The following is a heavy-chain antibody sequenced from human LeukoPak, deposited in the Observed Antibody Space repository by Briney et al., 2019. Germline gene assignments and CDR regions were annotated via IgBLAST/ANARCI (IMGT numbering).Heavy chain of an antibody. V-gene: IGHV3-7*03. J-gene: IGHJ4*02. D-gene: IGHD3-3*01. CDR1: GFTFSSHW. CDR2: IKQDGSEK. CDR3: ARDFGRPTTFDY. Sequence: GGSLRLPCAASGFTFSSHWMSWVRQTPGKGLERVATIKQDGSEKYYVGSVNGRFTISRDNAKNSLYLQMNSLRAEDTGMYYCARDFGRPTTFDYWGQGTLVTVSS.